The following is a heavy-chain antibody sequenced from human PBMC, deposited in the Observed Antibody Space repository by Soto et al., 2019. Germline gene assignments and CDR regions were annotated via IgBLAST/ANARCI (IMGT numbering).Heavy chain of an antibody. J-gene: IGHJ6*02. V-gene: IGHV3-73*02. Sequence: EVQMVESGGGLVQPGGSLKLSCAASGFSFSGSTMHWVRQASGKGLEWVGHITSKPDNYATVYAASVKGRFTISRDDSEKTVHLQMNSLKAEDSAIYYCVTAGPELYYYYYGMDVWGQGTTVTVSS. CDR2: ITSKPDNYAT. D-gene: IGHD1-7*01. CDR3: VTAGPELYYYYYGMDV. CDR1: GFSFSGST.